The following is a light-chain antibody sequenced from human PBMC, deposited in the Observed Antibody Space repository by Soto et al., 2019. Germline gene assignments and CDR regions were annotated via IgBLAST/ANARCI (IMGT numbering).Light chain of an antibody. CDR3: CSYAGSYTLV. V-gene: IGLV2-11*01. J-gene: IGLJ2*01. CDR1: SSDVGGHNS. Sequence: QSALTQPRSVSGSPGQSVTISCTGTSSDVGGHNSVAWYQQYPGKAPKLMIYDVSKRPSGVPDRFSGSKSGNTASLTISGLQAEDEADYYCCSYAGSYTLVFGGGTKLTVL. CDR2: DVS.